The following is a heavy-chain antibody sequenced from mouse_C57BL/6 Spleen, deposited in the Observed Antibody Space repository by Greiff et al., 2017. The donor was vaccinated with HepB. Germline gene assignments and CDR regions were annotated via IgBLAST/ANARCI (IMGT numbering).Heavy chain of an antibody. CDR3: ARGGSVTTRASPFAY. CDR1: GYTFTSYW. D-gene: IGHD2-1*01. CDR2: IDPNSGGT. Sequence: QVQLQQSGAELVKPGASVKLSCKASGYTFTSYWMHWVKQRPGRGLEWIGRIDPNSGGTKYNEKFKSKATLTVDKPSSTAYMQLSSLTSEDSAVYYCARGGSVTTRASPFAYWGQGTLVTVSA. V-gene: IGHV1-72*01. J-gene: IGHJ3*01.